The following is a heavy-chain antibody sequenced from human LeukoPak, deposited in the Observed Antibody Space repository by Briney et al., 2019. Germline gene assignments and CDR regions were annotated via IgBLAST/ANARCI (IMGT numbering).Heavy chain of an antibody. CDR3: ARSPNHNWFDP. V-gene: IGHV5-51*01. D-gene: IGHD2-8*01. Sequence: KSGESLKISCKGSGFSFSTYWIAWVRQMPGKGLEWMGIIYPSDSDTRYGPSFQGQVTISADKSISTAYLQWSSLKASDTAMYYCARSPNHNWFDPWGQGTLVTVSS. CDR2: IYPSDSDT. J-gene: IGHJ5*02. CDR1: GFSFSTYW.